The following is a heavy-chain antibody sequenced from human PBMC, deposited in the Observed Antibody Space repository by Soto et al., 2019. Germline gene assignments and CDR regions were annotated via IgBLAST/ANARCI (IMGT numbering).Heavy chain of an antibody. CDR2: ISAYNGDT. V-gene: IGHV1-18*01. CDR1: GYTFNKYG. D-gene: IGHD5-12*01. J-gene: IGHJ6*02. CDR3: AREGVAPYYYYGMDV. Sequence: GASVKVSCKASGYTFNKYGISWVRQAPGQGLEWMGWISAYNGDTSYAQKFQGRVTMTTDTSTNTAYMDLRSLRSDDTAVYYCAREGVAPYYYYGMDVWGQGTPVTVSS.